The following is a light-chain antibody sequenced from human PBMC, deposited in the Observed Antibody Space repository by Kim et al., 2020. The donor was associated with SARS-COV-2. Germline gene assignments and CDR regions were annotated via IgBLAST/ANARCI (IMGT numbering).Light chain of an antibody. V-gene: IGLV3-21*04. CDR3: QVWDSSSDHV. CDR1: NIGSKS. J-gene: IGLJ1*01. CDR2: YDS. Sequence: VHQGKTARITCGGSNIGSKSVHWYQQRPGQAPVLVIYYDSDRPSGIPERFSGSNSGNTATLTISRVEAGDEADYYCQVWDSSSDHVFGTGTKVTVL.